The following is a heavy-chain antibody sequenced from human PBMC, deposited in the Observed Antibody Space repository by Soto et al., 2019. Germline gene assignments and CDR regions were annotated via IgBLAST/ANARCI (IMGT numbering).Heavy chain of an antibody. D-gene: IGHD3-9*01. J-gene: IGHJ4*02. V-gene: IGHV1-18*01. CDR2: ISAYNGNT. CDR1: GYTFTSYG. Sequence: QVQLVQSGAEVKKPGASVKVSCKASGYTFTSYGISWVREVPGQGLEWMGWISAYNGNTHYALSLQGRVPLTTDTSTSTTCMGLRSLRSDDTAVYYCARDKKHILTGYSFDYWGQGTLVPVSS. CDR3: ARDKKHILTGYSFDY.